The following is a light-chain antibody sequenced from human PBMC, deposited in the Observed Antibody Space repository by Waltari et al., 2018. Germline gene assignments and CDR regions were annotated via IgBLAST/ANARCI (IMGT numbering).Light chain of an antibody. J-gene: IGLJ2*01. CDR2: DVS. CDR1: SSDVGGYNY. CDR3: CSYSGKYA. V-gene: IGLV2-14*03. Sequence: QSALTQPASVSGSPGQSITISCTGTSSDVGGYNYVSWYQQHPGKAPKLMIYDVSNRPSGVSNRFSGSKSGNTASLTISGLQAEDEADYYCCSYSGKYAFGGGTKLTVL.